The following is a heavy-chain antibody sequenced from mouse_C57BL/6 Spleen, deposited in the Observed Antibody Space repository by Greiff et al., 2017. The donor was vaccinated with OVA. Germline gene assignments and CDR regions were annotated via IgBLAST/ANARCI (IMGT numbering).Heavy chain of an antibody. D-gene: IGHD2-5*01. CDR2: IYPGDGDT. V-gene: IGHV1-80*01. CDR3: ARLLLYSNYWYCDV. J-gene: IGHJ1*03. CDR1: GYAFSSYW. Sequence: QVQLQQSGAELVKPGASVKISCKASGYAFSSYWMNWVKQRPGKGLEWIGQIYPGDGDTNYNGKFKGKATLTADKSSSTAYMQLSSLTSEDSAVYFCARLLLYSNYWYCDVWGTGTTVTVSS.